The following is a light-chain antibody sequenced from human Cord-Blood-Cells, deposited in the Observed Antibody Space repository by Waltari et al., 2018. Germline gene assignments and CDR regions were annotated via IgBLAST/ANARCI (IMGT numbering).Light chain of an antibody. CDR1: QSVSSSY. J-gene: IGKJ2*01. Sequence: EIVLTQSPGPLSLSPGETATLSCRASQSVSSSYLAWYQQKPGQAPRLLIYGASSRDTGIPDRFSGSGSGTDFTLTISRLEPEDFAVYYCQQYGSSPPYTFGQGTKLEIK. V-gene: IGKV3-20*01. CDR2: GAS. CDR3: QQYGSSPPYT.